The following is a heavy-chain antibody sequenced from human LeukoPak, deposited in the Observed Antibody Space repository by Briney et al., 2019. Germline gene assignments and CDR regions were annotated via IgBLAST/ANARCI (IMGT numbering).Heavy chain of an antibody. CDR3: ARGPHERSGYPDD. CDR1: GYTFTTFG. J-gene: IGHJ4*02. Sequence: ASVKVSCKASGYTFTTFGLSWVRQAPGQGLEWMGWISPYNGNTNYAQKFQGRVTLTTDTSTSTAYMELRSLRSDDTAVYYCARGPHERSGYPDDWGQGALVTVSS. D-gene: IGHD3-22*01. CDR2: ISPYNGNT. V-gene: IGHV1-18*01.